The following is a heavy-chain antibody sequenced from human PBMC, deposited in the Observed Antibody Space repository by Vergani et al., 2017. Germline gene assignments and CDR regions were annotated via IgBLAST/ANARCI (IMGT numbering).Heavy chain of an antibody. CDR1: GFTFSSYS. CDR3: ARYSGRFDY. D-gene: IGHD1-26*01. CDR2: ISSSSNYI. J-gene: IGHJ4*02. V-gene: IGHV3-21*04. Sequence: EVQLVESGGGLVKPGGSLRLSCAASGFTFSSYSMNWVRQAPGKGLEWVSSISSSSNYIYYADSVKGRFTISRDNAKNSLYLQMNSLRAEDTAVYYCARYSGRFDYWGQGTLVTVSS.